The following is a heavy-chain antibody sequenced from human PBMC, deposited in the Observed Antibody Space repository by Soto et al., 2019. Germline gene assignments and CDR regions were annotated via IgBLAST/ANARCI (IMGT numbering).Heavy chain of an antibody. CDR3: VRRHVSATGIDWFDP. D-gene: IGHD6-13*01. Sequence: KVSCKASGYTFTSYGIHWVRQAPGQRLEWRGWINAANGDTKYSPKFQGRVTITRDTSASTAYMELSSLRSEDTAVYYCVRRHVSATGIDWFDPWGQGTLVTVSS. CDR2: INAANGDT. J-gene: IGHJ5*02. CDR1: GYTFTSYG. V-gene: IGHV1-3*01.